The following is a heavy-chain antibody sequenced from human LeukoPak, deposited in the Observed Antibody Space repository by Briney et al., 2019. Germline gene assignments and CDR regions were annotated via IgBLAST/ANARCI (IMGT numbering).Heavy chain of an antibody. CDR3: ATSPSTVATRGNFFDP. J-gene: IGHJ5*02. Sequence: LVKVSCKASGDSLNNFGINWVRQAPGQGLEWMGTIIPVFDKATYSQNFQGRGTITADKASSTAYMELNNLTSDDTAMYYCATSPSTVATRGNFFDPWGQGTLVIVSS. V-gene: IGHV1-69*04. D-gene: IGHD5-12*01. CDR1: GDSLNNFG. CDR2: IIPVFDKA.